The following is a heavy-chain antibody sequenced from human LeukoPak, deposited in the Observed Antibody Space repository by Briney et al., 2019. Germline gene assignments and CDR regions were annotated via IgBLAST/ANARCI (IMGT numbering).Heavy chain of an antibody. CDR2: IIPIIGTA. Sequence: SVKVSCKASGGTFSSYAISWVRQAPGQGLEWMGGIIPIIGTANYAQKFQGRVTITADKSTSTAYMELSSPRSEDTAVYYCASDVYDILTGPPTYWGQGTLVTVSS. D-gene: IGHD3-9*01. V-gene: IGHV1-69*06. CDR3: ASDVYDILTGPPTY. J-gene: IGHJ4*02. CDR1: GGTFSSYA.